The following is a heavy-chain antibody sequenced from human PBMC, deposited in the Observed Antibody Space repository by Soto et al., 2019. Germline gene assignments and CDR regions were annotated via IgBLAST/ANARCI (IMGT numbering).Heavy chain of an antibody. V-gene: IGHV4-31*11. CDR3: ARDCISTSCYGWFDP. D-gene: IGHD2-2*01. CDR2: IYDTGNT. Sequence: SETLSLTCAVSGGSITSSGVWWSWIRQPPGKGLEWIGTIYDTGNTYYNPSLKSRVTISVDTSKNQFSLKLSSVTAADTAVYYCARDCISTSCYGWFDPWGQGTLVTVSS. CDR1: GGSITSSGVW. J-gene: IGHJ5*02.